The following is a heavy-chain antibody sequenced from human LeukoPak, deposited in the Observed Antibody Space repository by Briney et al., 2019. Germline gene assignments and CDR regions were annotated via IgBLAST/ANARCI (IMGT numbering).Heavy chain of an antibody. V-gene: IGHV4-61*01. CDR3: ARDYHGSNWYYFDY. J-gene: IGHJ4*02. Sequence: SETLSLTCTVSGDSVTGGSYHWSWIRQPPGKGLEWIGNIYYNGITNYNPSLKSRLTISVDTSKNQFSLTLNSVTAADTAVYYCARDYHGSNWYYFDYWGQGTLVPVSS. CDR1: GDSVTGGSYH. D-gene: IGHD6-13*01. CDR2: IYYNGIT.